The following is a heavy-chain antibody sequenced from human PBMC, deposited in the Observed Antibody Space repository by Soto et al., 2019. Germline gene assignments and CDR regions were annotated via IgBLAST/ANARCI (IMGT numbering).Heavy chain of an antibody. J-gene: IGHJ6*02. CDR2: MNPNSGNT. Sequence: WASVKVSCKASGYTFTSYDINWVRQATGQGLEWMGWMNPNSGNTGYAQKFQGRVTMTRNTSISTAYMELSSLRSEDTAVYYCARVGRVLWWWAGGMDVWCQGTMVTVS. CDR1: GYTFTSYD. CDR3: ARVGRVLWWWAGGMDV. D-gene: IGHD2-21*01. V-gene: IGHV1-8*01.